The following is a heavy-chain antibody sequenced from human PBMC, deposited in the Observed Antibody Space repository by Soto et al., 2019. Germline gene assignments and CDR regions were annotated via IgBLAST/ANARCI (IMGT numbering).Heavy chain of an antibody. J-gene: IGHJ3*02. CDR2: IIPIFGTA. D-gene: IGHD5-18*01. Sequence: SVKVSCKASGGTFSSYAISWVRQAPGQGLEWMGGIIPIFGTANYAQKFQGRVTITADESTSTAYMELSSLRSEDTAVYYCARDGREYRYGNVAFDIWGQGTMVTVSS. V-gene: IGHV1-69*13. CDR3: ARDGREYRYGNVAFDI. CDR1: GGTFSSYA.